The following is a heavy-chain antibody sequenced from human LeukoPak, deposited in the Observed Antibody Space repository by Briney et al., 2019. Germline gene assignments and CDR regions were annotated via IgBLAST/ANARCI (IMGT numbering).Heavy chain of an antibody. Sequence: SETLSLTSTVSGVSISSYYWSWIRQPPGKGLEWIGYIYYSGSTNYNPSLTSRVTISVDTSKNQFSLKLSSVTAADTAVYYCARETRDGYNSYYFDYWGQGTLVTVSS. D-gene: IGHD5-24*01. V-gene: IGHV4-59*01. CDR3: ARETRDGYNSYYFDY. J-gene: IGHJ4*02. CDR1: GVSISSYY. CDR2: IYYSGST.